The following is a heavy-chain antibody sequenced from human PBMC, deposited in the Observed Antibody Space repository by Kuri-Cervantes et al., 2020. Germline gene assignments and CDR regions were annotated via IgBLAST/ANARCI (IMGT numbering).Heavy chain of an antibody. CDR3: ARGGYGYFDY. D-gene: IGHD5-18*01. Sequence: GSLRLSCSVSGYSISSGYYWGWIRQPPGKGLEWIGSIYHSGSTSYNTSLQSRVTISVDTSKNQFSLKLSSVTAADTAVYYCARGGYGYFDYWGQGTLVTVSS. CDR1: GYSISSGYY. V-gene: IGHV4-38-2*02. CDR2: IYHSGST. J-gene: IGHJ4*02.